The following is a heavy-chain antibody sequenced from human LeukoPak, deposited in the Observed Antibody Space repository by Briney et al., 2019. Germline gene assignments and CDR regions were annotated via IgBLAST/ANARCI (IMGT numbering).Heavy chain of an antibody. CDR2: IWYDGNNK. J-gene: IGHJ4*02. D-gene: IGHD3-16*02. CDR1: GFTFSSYG. Sequence: GGSLRLSCAASGFTFSSYGMHWVRRAPGKGLEWVAVIWYDGNNKYYAESVKGRFTISRDISKNALYLQMNSLRAEDTAVYYCAKDRLPLGELSLFDYWGQGTLVTVSS. V-gene: IGHV3-33*06. CDR3: AKDRLPLGELSLFDY.